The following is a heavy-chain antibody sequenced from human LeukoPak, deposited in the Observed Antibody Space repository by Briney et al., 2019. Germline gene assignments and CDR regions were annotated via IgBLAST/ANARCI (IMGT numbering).Heavy chain of an antibody. D-gene: IGHD4-17*01. CDR3: ARDARDYGDNWFDP. CDR1: GGTFSSYA. Sequence: SVKVSCKASGGTFSSYAISWVRQAPGQGLEWMGGIIPIFGTANYAQKFQGRVTITADESTSTAYMELSSLRSEDTAVYYCARDARDYGDNWFDPWGQGTLVTVSS. J-gene: IGHJ5*02. V-gene: IGHV1-69*13. CDR2: IIPIFGTA.